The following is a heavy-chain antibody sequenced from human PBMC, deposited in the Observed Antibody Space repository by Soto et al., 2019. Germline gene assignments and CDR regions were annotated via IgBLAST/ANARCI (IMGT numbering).Heavy chain of an antibody. CDR3: ATYYDFWSGYGSYYYGMDV. CDR1: GFTFSSYA. V-gene: IGHV3-23*01. D-gene: IGHD3-3*01. Sequence: GGSLRLSCAASGFTFSSYAMSWVRQAPGKGLEWVSAISGSGGSTYYADSVKGRFTISRDNSKNTLYLQMNSLRAEDTAVYYCATYYDFWSGYGSYYYGMDVWGQGTTVTVSS. CDR2: ISGSGGST. J-gene: IGHJ6*02.